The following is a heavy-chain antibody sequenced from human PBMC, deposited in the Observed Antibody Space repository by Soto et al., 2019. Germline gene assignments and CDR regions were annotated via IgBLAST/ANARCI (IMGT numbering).Heavy chain of an antibody. CDR1: GDSIGGYY. V-gene: IGHV4-59*08. D-gene: IGHD2-15*01. Sequence: HVQLRESGPGLVQPSETLSLTCTVSGDSIGGYYWNWIRQTAGEGLEWIGFIYYTGDTYYNPSLQSRVXXSXGXSTNRFSLNLTSVTAADTAMYYCARHGSRDVVRFDYWGQGILVSVSS. CDR3: ARHGSRDVVRFDY. J-gene: IGHJ4*02. CDR2: IYYTGDT.